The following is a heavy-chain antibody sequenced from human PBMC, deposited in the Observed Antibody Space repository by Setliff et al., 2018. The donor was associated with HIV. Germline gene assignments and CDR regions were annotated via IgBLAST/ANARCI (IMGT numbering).Heavy chain of an antibody. J-gene: IGHJ6*03. Sequence: PSETLSLTCTVSGGSVSSGSYCWSWIRQPPGKGLEWIGYIYYSGSTNYNPSLKSRVTISVDTSKNQFSLKLSSVTAADTAVYYCARGDYYSYCMDVWGKGTTVTVSS. CDR2: IYYSGST. CDR3: ARGDYYSYCMDV. CDR1: GGSVSSGSYC. V-gene: IGHV4-61*01.